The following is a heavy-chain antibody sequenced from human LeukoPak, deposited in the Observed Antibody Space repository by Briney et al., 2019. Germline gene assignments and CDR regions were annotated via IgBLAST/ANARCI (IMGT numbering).Heavy chain of an antibody. CDR3: AKDLSRLYYYYGMDV. V-gene: IGHV3-23*01. D-gene: IGHD6-13*01. J-gene: IGHJ6*02. CDR2: ISGSGGST. CDR1: GFTFSSYA. Sequence: GGSLRLSCAASGFTFSSYAMSWVRQAPGKGLEWVSAISGSGGSTYYADSVKGRFTISRDNSKNTLYLQMNSLRAEDTAVYYCAKDLSRLYYYYGMDVWGQGTTVTVSS.